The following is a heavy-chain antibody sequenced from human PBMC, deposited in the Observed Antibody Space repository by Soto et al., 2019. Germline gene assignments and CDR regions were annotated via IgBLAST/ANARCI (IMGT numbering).Heavy chain of an antibody. J-gene: IGHJ6*02. V-gene: IGHV3-30*04. CDR2: ISFDGSNK. Sequence: QMQLVESGGGAVQPGRSLRLSCAASGFTFSYYPMHWVRQAPGKGLEWVAVISFDGSNKYYADSVKGRFTISRDNSKNTLYLQMNSLRGEDTAVYYWARVPGDMVAILYIDPLEGRGPLSDVDVWGQGTTVTVSS. CDR3: ARVPGDMVAILYIDPLEGRGPLSDVDV. D-gene: IGHD5-12*01. CDR1: GFTFSYYP.